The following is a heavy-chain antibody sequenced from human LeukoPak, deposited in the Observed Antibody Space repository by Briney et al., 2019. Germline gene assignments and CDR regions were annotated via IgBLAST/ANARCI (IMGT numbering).Heavy chain of an antibody. CDR1: GFTFSSYS. Sequence: GGSLRLSCAASGFTFSSYSMNWVRQAPGKGLEWVSSISSTGGYIFYADSVKGRFTISRDNAKNSLYLQMNSLRAEDTAVYYCAREMDDILTGYGLDYWGQGTLVTVPS. CDR2: ISSTGGYI. J-gene: IGHJ4*02. CDR3: AREMDDILTGYGLDY. D-gene: IGHD3-9*01. V-gene: IGHV3-21*01.